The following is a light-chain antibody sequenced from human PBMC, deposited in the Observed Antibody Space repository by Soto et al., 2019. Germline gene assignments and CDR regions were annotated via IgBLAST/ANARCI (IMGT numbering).Light chain of an antibody. Sequence: EIVLTQSPATLSLSPGERATLSCRASQSVRGSLAWYQQRPGQAPRLLIYAETYRATGIPARFSGRGSGRDFALSISGLEPADLANYSCLLRCDWPPSITFGQGTRLDI. V-gene: IGKV3-11*02. CDR2: AET. CDR3: LLRCDWPPSIT. J-gene: IGKJ5*01. CDR1: QSVRGS.